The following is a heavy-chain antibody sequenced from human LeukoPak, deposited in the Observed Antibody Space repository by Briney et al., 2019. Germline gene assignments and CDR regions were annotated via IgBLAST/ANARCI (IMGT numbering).Heavy chain of an antibody. CDR1: GGSISSGGYS. CDR2: IYYSGST. V-gene: IGHV4-61*08. Sequence: ETLSLTCSVSGGSISSGGYSRSWIRQPPGKGLERIGYIYYSGSTNYNPSLKSRVTISVDTSKNQFSLKLSSVTAADTAVYYCASPSRRDSSGYYYWGQGTLVSVSS. J-gene: IGHJ4*02. CDR3: ASPSRRDSSGYYY. D-gene: IGHD3-22*01.